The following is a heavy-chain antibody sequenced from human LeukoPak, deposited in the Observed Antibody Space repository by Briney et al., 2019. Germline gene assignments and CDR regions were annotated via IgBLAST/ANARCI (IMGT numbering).Heavy chain of an antibody. CDR1: GFTFSDYY. Sequence: PGGSLRLSCAASGFTFSDYYMSWIRQAPGKGLEWVSFISSSGSSIYFADSVKGRFTISRDNAKNSLYLQMNSLRAEDTAVYYCARAKGSYSFDYWGQGTLVTVSS. CDR3: ARAKGSYSFDY. V-gene: IGHV3-11*01. CDR2: ISSSGSSI. D-gene: IGHD3-10*01. J-gene: IGHJ4*02.